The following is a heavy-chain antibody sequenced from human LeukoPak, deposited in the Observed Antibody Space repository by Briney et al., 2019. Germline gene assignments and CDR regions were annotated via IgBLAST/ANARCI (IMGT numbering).Heavy chain of an antibody. CDR3: ARDHGAYCTNGVCQEDWFDP. J-gene: IGHJ5*02. CDR2: INPNSGGT. D-gene: IGHD2-8*01. Sequence: ASVKVSCKASGYTFTGYYMHWVRQAPGQGLEWMGWINPNSGGTNYAQKFQGRVTMTRDTPISTAYMELSRLRSDDTAVYYCARDHGAYCTNGVCQEDWFDPWGQGTLVTVSS. V-gene: IGHV1-2*02. CDR1: GYTFTGYY.